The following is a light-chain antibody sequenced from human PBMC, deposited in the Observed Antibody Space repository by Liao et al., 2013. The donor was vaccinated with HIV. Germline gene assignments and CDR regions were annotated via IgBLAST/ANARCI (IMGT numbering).Light chain of an antibody. J-gene: IGLJ3*02. Sequence: SYELTQPPSVSVSPGQTARITCSGDALPKQYAYWYQQKPGQAPVLVIYYDSDRPSGIPERFSGSNSGNTATLTISRVEAGDEADYYCQVWDSSSDHWVFGGGTKLTVL. V-gene: IGLV3-21*02. CDR2: YDS. CDR1: ALPKQY. CDR3: QVWDSSSDHWV.